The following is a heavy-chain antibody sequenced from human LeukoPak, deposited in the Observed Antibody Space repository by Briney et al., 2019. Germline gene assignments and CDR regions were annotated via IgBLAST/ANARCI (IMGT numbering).Heavy chain of an antibody. D-gene: IGHD3-16*02. Sequence: GGSLRLSCAASGFTLSNYAMSWVRQAPGKGLEWVSAISGSGGSTYYADSVKSRFTISRDNSKNTLYLQMNSLRAEDTAVYYCALNGREVPSGAFDIWGQGTMVTISS. J-gene: IGHJ3*02. CDR3: ALNGREVPSGAFDI. CDR1: GFTLSNYA. V-gene: IGHV3-23*01. CDR2: ISGSGGST.